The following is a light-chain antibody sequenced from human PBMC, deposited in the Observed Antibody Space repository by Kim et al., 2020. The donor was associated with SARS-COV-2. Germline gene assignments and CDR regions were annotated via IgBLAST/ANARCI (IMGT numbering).Light chain of an antibody. J-gene: IGLJ3*02. CDR1: MSNIGNNV. CDR2: SND. Sequence: GQRVTISCSGSMSNIGNNVVNWYQQLPGTAPKLLMYSNDYRPSGVPDRFSGSKSGSSASLAISGLQSEDEADYYCAAWDDSLTGSVFGGGTQLTVL. V-gene: IGLV1-44*01. CDR3: AAWDDSLTGSV.